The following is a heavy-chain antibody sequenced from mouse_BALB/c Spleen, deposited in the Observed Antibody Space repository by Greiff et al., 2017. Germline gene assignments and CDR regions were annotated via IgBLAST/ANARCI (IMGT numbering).Heavy chain of an antibody. CDR2: IDPETGGT. Sequence: QVQLQQSGAELVRPGASVTLSCKASGYTFTDYEMHWVKQTPVHGLEWIGAIDPETGGTAYNQKFKGKATLTADKSSSTAYMQLSSLASEDSALYYCARGEGAWFAYWGQGTLVTVSA. CDR1: GYTFTDYE. J-gene: IGHJ3*01. CDR3: ARGEGAWFAY. V-gene: IGHV1-15*01.